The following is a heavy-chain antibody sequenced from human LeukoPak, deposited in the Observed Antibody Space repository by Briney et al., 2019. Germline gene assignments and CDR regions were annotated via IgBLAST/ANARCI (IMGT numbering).Heavy chain of an antibody. CDR3: ASIRDYDSGFDY. D-gene: IGHD3-22*01. CDR1: GFTVSSNY. V-gene: IGHV3-53*01. Sequence: GGSLRLSCAASGFTVSSNYMSWVRQAPGKGLEWVSVIYSGGSTYYADSVKGRFTISRDNSKNTLYLQMNSLRAEDTAVYYCASIRDYDSGFDYWGQGTLVTVSS. J-gene: IGHJ4*02. CDR2: IYSGGST.